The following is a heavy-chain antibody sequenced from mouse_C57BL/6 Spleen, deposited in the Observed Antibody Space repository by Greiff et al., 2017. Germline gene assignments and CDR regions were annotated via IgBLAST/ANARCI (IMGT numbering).Heavy chain of an antibody. CDR2: IYPSDSET. CDR3: ARRRVGPFDY. CDR1: GYTFTSYW. V-gene: IGHV1-61*01. J-gene: IGHJ2*01. Sequence: QVQLQQPGAELVRPGSSVKLSCKASGYTFTSYWMDWVKQRPGQGLEWIGNIYPSDSETHYNQKFKDKATLTVDKSSSTAYMQLSSLTSEDSAVYYCARRRVGPFDYWGQGTTLTVSS.